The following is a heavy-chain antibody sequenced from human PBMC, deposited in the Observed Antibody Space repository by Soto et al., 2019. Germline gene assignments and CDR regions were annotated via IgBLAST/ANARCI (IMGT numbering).Heavy chain of an antibody. J-gene: IGHJ4*02. CDR3: AKDGAWARELELGSPYFDY. CDR1: GFTFSSYA. CDR2: ISGSGGST. Sequence: GGSLRLSCAASGFTFSSYAMSWVRQAPGKGLEWVSAISGSGGSTYYADSVKGRFTISRDNSKNTLYLQMNSLRAEDTAVYYCAKDGAWARELELGSPYFDYWGQGTLVTVSS. V-gene: IGHV3-23*01. D-gene: IGHD1-7*01.